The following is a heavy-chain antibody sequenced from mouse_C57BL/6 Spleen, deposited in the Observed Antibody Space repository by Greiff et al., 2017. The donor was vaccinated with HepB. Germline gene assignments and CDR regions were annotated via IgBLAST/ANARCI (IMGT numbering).Heavy chain of an antibody. CDR2: IHPNSGST. Sequence: QVQLQQSGAELVKPGASVKLSCKASGYTFTSYWMHWVKQRPGQGLEWIGMIHPNSGSTNYNEKFKSKATLTVDKSSSTAYMQLSSLTSEDSAVYYCARSYSNYGFAYWGQGTLVTVSA. J-gene: IGHJ3*01. CDR3: ARSYSNYGFAY. CDR1: GYTFTSYW. V-gene: IGHV1-64*01. D-gene: IGHD2-5*01.